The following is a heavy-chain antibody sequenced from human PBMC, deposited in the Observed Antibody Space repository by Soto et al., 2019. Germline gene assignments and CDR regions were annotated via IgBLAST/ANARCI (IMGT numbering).Heavy chain of an antibody. CDR3: ARDRGMVRGVIIDYYYYGMDV. D-gene: IGHD3-10*01. V-gene: IGHV1-18*01. Sequence: ASVKVSCKASGYTFTSYGISWVRQAPGQGLEWMGWISAYNGNTNHAQKLQGRVTMTTDTSTSTAYMELRSLRSGDTAVYYCARDRGMVRGVIIDYYYYGMDVWGQGTTVTVSS. CDR2: ISAYNGNT. J-gene: IGHJ6*02. CDR1: GYTFTSYG.